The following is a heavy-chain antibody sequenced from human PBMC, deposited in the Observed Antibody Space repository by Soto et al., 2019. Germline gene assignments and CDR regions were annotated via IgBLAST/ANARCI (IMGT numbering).Heavy chain of an antibody. Sequence: PSETLSLTCTVSGGSISSYFYMWVRQPPGKGLEWIGSVYYTGTTDYNPSLKSRVTISVDTSKTQFSLNLRSVTAADTAVYYCARDLAAVPRAFDYWGRGTLVTVSS. CDR2: VYYTGTT. D-gene: IGHD6-13*01. J-gene: IGHJ4*02. CDR1: GGSISSYF. V-gene: IGHV4-59*01. CDR3: ARDLAAVPRAFDY.